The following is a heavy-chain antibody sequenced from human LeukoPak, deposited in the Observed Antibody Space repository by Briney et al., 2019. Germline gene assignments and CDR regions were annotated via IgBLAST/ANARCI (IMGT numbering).Heavy chain of an antibody. D-gene: IGHD2-2*01. CDR3: ARGGSTSGWFGESGWFDP. Sequence: SETLSLTCTVSGGSISSSSYYWGWIRQPPGKGLEWIGSIYYSGSTYYNPSLKSRVTISVDTSKNQFSLKLSSVTAADMAVYYCARGGSTSGWFGESGWFDPWGQGTLVTVSS. CDR1: GGSISSSSYY. V-gene: IGHV4-39*01. J-gene: IGHJ5*02. CDR2: IYYSGST.